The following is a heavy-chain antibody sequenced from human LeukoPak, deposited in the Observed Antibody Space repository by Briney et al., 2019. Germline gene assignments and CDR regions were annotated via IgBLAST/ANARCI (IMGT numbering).Heavy chain of an antibody. D-gene: IGHD4-17*01. CDR3: ARGAQLGDYDEFDY. J-gene: IGHJ4*02. CDR1: GFTFNTYG. Sequence: QPGRTLRLSCAASGFTFNTYGMHWVPQAPGKGLEWVAVIWCEGSDKYHADSVKVRFTISRENSENTLYLQMNRLTAEDPAVYSCARGAQLGDYDEFDYWGQGNLVTVSS. CDR2: IWCEGSDK. V-gene: IGHV3-33*04.